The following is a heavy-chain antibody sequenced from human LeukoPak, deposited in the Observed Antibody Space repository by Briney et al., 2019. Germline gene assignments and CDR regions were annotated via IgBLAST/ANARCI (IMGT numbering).Heavy chain of an antibody. Sequence: SVKVSCKASGGTFSSYAISWVRQAPGQGLEWMGSIIPIFGTTNYAQKFQGRVTITTDESTSTAYMELSSLRSEDTAVYYCARELTGVIPPLQNPGGLDYWGQGTLVTVSA. CDR1: GGTFSSYA. J-gene: IGHJ4*02. V-gene: IGHV1-69*05. CDR3: ARELTGVIPPLQNPGGLDY. D-gene: IGHD7-27*01. CDR2: IIPIFGTT.